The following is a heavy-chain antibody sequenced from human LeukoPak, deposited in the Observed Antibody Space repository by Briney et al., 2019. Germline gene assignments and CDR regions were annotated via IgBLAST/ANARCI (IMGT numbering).Heavy chain of an antibody. CDR3: AKGHRYWSSTSCYADDY. CDR2: ISGSGGST. D-gene: IGHD2-2*01. CDR1: GFTFSSYA. J-gene: IGHJ4*02. V-gene: IGHV3-23*01. Sequence: GGSLRLSCAASGFTFSSYAMSWVRQAPGKGLEWVSAISGSGGSTYYADSVKGRFTISRDNSKNTLYLQMNSLRAEDTAVYYCAKGHRYWSSTSCYADDYWGQGTLVTVSS.